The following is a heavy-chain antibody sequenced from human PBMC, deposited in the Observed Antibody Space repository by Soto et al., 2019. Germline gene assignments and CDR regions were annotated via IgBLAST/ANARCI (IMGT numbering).Heavy chain of an antibody. D-gene: IGHD3-16*01. Sequence: QITLKESGPTLVKPTQTLTLTCTFSGFSLSTSGVGVGWIRQPPGKALEWLALIYWNDDKRYSPSLKSRLTITKDTSKNQVVLTMTNMDPVDTATYYCAHSGAPPWPDPYYFDYGGQGTLVTVSS. CDR1: GFSLSTSGVG. V-gene: IGHV2-5*01. J-gene: IGHJ4*02. CDR3: AHSGAPPWPDPYYFDY. CDR2: IYWNDDK.